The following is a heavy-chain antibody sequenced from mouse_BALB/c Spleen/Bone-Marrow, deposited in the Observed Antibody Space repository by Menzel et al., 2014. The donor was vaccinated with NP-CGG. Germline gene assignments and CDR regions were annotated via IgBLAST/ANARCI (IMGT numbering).Heavy chain of an antibody. CDR1: GYTFTDYY. J-gene: IGHJ3*01. V-gene: IGHV1-77*01. CDR3: ARTTTATSY. CDR2: IYPGSDNT. D-gene: IGHD1-2*01. Sequence: VQLQQSGAELARPGASVKLSCKASGYTFTDYYINWMKQRTGQGLEWIGEIYPGSDNTYYNEKFKGKATLTADKSSSTTYMQLSSLTSEDSAVYFCARTTTATSYWVQGTLVTVSA.